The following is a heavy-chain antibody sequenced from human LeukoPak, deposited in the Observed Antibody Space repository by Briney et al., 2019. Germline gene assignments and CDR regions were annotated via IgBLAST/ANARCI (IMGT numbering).Heavy chain of an antibody. CDR1: GYTFTSYD. V-gene: IGHV7-4-1*02. CDR2: INTNTGNP. Sequence: GASVKVSCKASGYTFTSYDITWVRQAPGQGLEWMGWINTNTGNPTYAQGFTGRFVFSLDTSVSTAYLQISSLKAEDTAVYYCARGLAVPATHNYFDYWGQGTLVTVSS. D-gene: IGHD2-2*01. J-gene: IGHJ4*02. CDR3: ARGLAVPATHNYFDY.